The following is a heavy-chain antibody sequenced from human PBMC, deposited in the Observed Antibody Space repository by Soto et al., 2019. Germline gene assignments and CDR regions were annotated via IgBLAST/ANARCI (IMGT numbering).Heavy chain of an antibody. D-gene: IGHD3-22*01. J-gene: IGHJ4*02. V-gene: IGHV2-5*02. CDR3: AHQYSSDSGAYYYYFDY. CDR2: IYWDDDK. CDR1: GFSLSTNGVG. Sequence: QITLKESGPTLVKPTQTLTLTCTFSGFSLSTNGVGVSWIRQPPGNALEWLALIYWDDDKRYSPSLKSRLTITKNTSKNQVILTMTNMDPVDTATYYCAHQYSSDSGAYYYYFDYWGQGTLVTVSS.